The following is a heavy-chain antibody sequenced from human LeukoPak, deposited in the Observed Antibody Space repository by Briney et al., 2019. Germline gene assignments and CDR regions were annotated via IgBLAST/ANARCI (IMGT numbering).Heavy chain of an antibody. CDR1: GFTFSSYS. J-gene: IGHJ3*02. D-gene: IGHD3-22*01. Sequence: GGSLRLSCAASGFTFSSYSMNWVRQAPGKGLEWVSSISSSSSYIYYADSVKGRFTISRDNAKNSLYLQMNSLRAGDTAVYYCARAEDYYDSSGYYLDAFDIWGQGTMVTVSS. V-gene: IGHV3-21*01. CDR2: ISSSSSYI. CDR3: ARAEDYYDSSGYYLDAFDI.